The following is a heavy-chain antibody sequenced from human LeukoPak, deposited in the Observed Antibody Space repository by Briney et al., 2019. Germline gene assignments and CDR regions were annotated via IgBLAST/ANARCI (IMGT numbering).Heavy chain of an antibody. J-gene: IGHJ4*02. Sequence: GGSLRLSCAASGFTFGDYAMFWVRQAPGKGLEWVSGVSWSSESIGYADSVKGRFTISRDNAKKSLYLQMHSLRPEDTALYYCAKGLAGVKGYQYYFDYWGQGTLVTVSS. D-gene: IGHD2-15*01. CDR2: VSWSSESI. CDR3: AKGLAGVKGYQYYFDY. V-gene: IGHV3-9*01. CDR1: GFTFGDYA.